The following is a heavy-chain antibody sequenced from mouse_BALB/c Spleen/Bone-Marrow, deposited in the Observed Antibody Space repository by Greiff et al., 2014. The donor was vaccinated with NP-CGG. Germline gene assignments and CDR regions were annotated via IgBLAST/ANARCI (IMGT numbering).Heavy chain of an antibody. J-gene: IGHJ2*01. D-gene: IGHD2-3*01. CDR2: INPGSGST. CDR3: ARYDGYLDY. CDR1: GYAFTDYL. V-gene: IGHV1-54*01. Sequence: QVQLQQPGAELVRPGTSVEVSCKASGYAFTDYLMEWLKQRPGQGLEWIGVINPGSGSTNYNEKFKDKATLTADTSSNTAYMQLSSLTSDDSAVYFCARYDGYLDYWGQGTTLTVSS.